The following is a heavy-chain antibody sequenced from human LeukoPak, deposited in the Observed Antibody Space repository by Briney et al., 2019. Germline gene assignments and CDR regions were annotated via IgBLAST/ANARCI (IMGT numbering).Heavy chain of an antibody. CDR1: GYTFTSYG. Sequence: GASVTVSCKASGYTFTSYGISWVRQAPGQGLEWMGWISAYNGNTNYAQKLQGRVTMTTDTSTSTAYMELRSLRSDDTAVYYCAREVAGYYDSSGYYTYWGQGTLVTVSS. CDR2: ISAYNGNT. J-gene: IGHJ4*02. D-gene: IGHD3-22*01. CDR3: AREVAGYYDSSGYYTY. V-gene: IGHV1-18*01.